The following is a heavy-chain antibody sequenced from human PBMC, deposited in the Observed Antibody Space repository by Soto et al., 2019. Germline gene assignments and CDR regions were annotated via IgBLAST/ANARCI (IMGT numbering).Heavy chain of an antibody. CDR1: GYTFTNYR. CDR3: ARGYTPYYDSSGYYVGEDY. D-gene: IGHD3-22*01. CDR2: INPSGGST. J-gene: IGHJ4*02. Sequence: QVQLVQSGAEVKKPGASVRVSCKASGYTFTNYRIHWVRQAPGQGLEWMGFINPSGGSTSYAQKCQGRVTLTRDTSTSTVCMELSSLRSEDTAVYYCARGYTPYYDSSGYYVGEDYWGQGTGVTVSS. V-gene: IGHV1-46*01.